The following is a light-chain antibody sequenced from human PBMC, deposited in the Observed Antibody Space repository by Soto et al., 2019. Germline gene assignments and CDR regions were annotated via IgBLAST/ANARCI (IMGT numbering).Light chain of an antibody. J-gene: IGKJ1*01. CDR3: QQYLTSPKT. CDR2: DAS. CDR1: QSVSSSY. Sequence: DIVLTQSPATLSLSPGERATLSCGASQSVSSSYLAWYQQKPGLAPRLLIYDASSRATGIPDRFSGGGSGTDFTLTISRLEPEDFAVYYCQQYLTSPKTFGQGTKVDI. V-gene: IGKV3D-20*01.